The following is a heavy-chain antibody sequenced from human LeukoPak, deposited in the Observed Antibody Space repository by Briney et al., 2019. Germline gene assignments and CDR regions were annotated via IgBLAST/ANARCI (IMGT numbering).Heavy chain of an antibody. V-gene: IGHV3-21*01. CDR3: ARDSRGSSWFFDY. D-gene: IGHD6-13*01. CDR1: GFTFSSYS. CDR2: ISSSSSYI. Sequence: PGGSLRLSCAASGFTFSSYSMNWVRQAPGKGLEWVSSISSSSSYIYYADSVKGRFTISRDNAKNSLYLQMNSLRVEDTAVYYCARDSRGSSWFFDYWGQGALVTVSS. J-gene: IGHJ4*02.